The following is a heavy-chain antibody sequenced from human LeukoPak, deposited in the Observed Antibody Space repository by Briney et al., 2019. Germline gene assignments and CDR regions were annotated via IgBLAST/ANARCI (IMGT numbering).Heavy chain of an antibody. CDR2: IIPILGMA. CDR3: ASGGYCSGGSCYSPYFDY. V-gene: IGHV1-69*04. Sequence: ASVKVSCKASGGTFSSYAISWVRQAPGQGLEWMGRIIPILGMANYAQKFQGRVTITADKSTSTAYMELSSLRSEDTAVYYCASGGYCSGGSCYSPYFDYWGQGTLVTVSS. D-gene: IGHD2-15*01. CDR1: GGTFSSYA. J-gene: IGHJ4*02.